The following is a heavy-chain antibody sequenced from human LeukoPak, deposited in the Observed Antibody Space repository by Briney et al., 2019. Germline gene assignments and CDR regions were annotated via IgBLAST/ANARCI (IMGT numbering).Heavy chain of an antibody. Sequence: GGSLRLSCGASGFTFSNYWMSWVRQAPGKGLEWVINISQDGSGKNYADSVEGRFTISRDNAKNSLYLQMDSLRAEETAVYHCARGHLWLQNWGQGTLVTVSS. CDR1: GFTFSNYW. D-gene: IGHD3-3*02. CDR2: ISQDGSGK. J-gene: IGHJ4*02. V-gene: IGHV3-7*03. CDR3: ARGHLWLQN.